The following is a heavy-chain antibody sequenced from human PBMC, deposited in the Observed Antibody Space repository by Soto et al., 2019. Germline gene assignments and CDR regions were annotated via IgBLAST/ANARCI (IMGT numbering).Heavy chain of an antibody. V-gene: IGHV3-33*01. J-gene: IGHJ4*02. D-gene: IGHD6-13*01. CDR2: IWYDGSNK. Sequence: QVQLVESGGGVVQPGRSLRLSCAASGFTFSSYGMHWVRQAPGKGLEWVAVIWYDGSNKYYADSVKGRFTISRDNSKNPLYLQMNSLRAEDTAVYYCARIPDSSSWVYFDYWGQGTLVTVSS. CDR3: ARIPDSSSWVYFDY. CDR1: GFTFSSYG.